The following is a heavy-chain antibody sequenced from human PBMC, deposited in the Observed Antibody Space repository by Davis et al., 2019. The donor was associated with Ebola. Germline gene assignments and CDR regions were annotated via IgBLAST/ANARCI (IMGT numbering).Heavy chain of an antibody. V-gene: IGHV3-48*02. Sequence: GESLKISCAASGFTFSSYSMTWVRQAPGKGLEWISYIGRGSSPIYYADFVKSRFTISRDNANNSLYLHMNSLGDEDTAVYYCARDSGISGADDYWGQGTLVTVSS. CDR2: IGRGSSPI. CDR3: ARDSGISGADDY. CDR1: GFTFSSYS. J-gene: IGHJ4*02. D-gene: IGHD6-13*01.